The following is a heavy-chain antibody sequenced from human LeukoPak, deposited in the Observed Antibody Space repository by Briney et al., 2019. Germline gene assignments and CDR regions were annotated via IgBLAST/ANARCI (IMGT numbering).Heavy chain of an antibody. D-gene: IGHD3-16*01. CDR1: GFTFGDYA. J-gene: IGHJ4*02. CDR3: ARKISLFDY. CDR2: IKQDGSEK. V-gene: IGHV3-7*01. Sequence: GGSLRLSCTASGFTFGDYAMSWVRQAPGKGLEWVANIKQDGSEKYYVDSVKGRFTISRDNAKNSLYLQMNSLRAEDTAVYYCARKISLFDYWGQGTLVTVSS.